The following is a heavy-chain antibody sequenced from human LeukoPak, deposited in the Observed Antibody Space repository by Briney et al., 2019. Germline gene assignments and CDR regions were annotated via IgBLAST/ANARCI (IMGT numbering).Heavy chain of an antibody. J-gene: IGHJ4*02. CDR3: ARSHYDILTGYFNDY. Sequence: SETLSLTCTVPGGSISSYYWSWIRQPPGKGLEWIGYIYYSGSTNYNPSLKSRVTISVDTSKNQFSLKLSSVTAADTAVYYCARSHYDILTGYFNDYWGQGTLVTVSS. D-gene: IGHD3-9*01. CDR1: GGSISSYY. V-gene: IGHV4-59*08. CDR2: IYYSGST.